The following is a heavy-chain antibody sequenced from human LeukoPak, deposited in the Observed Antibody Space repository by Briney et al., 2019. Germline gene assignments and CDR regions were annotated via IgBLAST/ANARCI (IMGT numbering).Heavy chain of an antibody. V-gene: IGHV4-61*02. J-gene: IGHJ3*02. CDR1: GGSISSGSYY. CDR2: IYTSGST. CDR3: ASSGGNSLHAFDI. Sequence: SQTLSLTCTVSGGSISSGSYYWSWIRQPAGKGLEWIGRIYTSGSTNYNPSLKSRVTISVDTSKNQFSLKLSSVTAADTAVYYCASSGGNSLHAFDIWGQGTMVTVSS. D-gene: IGHD4-23*01.